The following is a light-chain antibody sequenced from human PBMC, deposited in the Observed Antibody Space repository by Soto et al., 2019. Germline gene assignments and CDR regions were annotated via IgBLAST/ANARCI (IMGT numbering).Light chain of an antibody. CDR2: GTS. Sequence: ETVLTQSPGTLSLSRGERATLSCRASQSVSSSSLAWYQQRPGQAPRLLIYGTSSRATGIPDRFSGGGSGTDFTLTIGRLEPEDFAVYYCQQYGSSPSITFGQGTRLEIK. J-gene: IGKJ5*01. CDR3: QQYGSSPSIT. V-gene: IGKV3-20*01. CDR1: QSVSSSS.